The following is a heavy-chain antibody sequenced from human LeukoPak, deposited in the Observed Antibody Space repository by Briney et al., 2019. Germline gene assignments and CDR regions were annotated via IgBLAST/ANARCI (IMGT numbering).Heavy chain of an antibody. D-gene: IGHD2-21*02. V-gene: IGHV4-34*01. J-gene: IGHJ6*02. CDR3: ASGYCGGDCYSDYYYGMDV. CDR2: INHSGST. Sequence: PSETLSLTCTVSGGSISSYYWSWIRQPPGKGLEWIGQINHSGSTNYNPSLKIRVIISVDTSKKQISLKLSSVTAADTAVYYCASGYCGGDCYSDYYYGMDVWGQGTTVTVSS. CDR1: GGSISSYY.